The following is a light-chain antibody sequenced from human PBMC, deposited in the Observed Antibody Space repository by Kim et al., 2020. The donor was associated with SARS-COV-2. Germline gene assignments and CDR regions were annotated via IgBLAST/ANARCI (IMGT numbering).Light chain of an antibody. J-gene: IGLJ1*01. CDR1: SLRNSY. V-gene: IGLV3-19*01. CDR3: HSRVSSTKEYV. Sequence: SSELTQDPDVSVALGQTVRIMCQGDSLRNSYASWYQQKPGQAPLLVVHDENNRPSGIPDRFSGSTSGNTASLTITGAQAEDEADYYCHSRVSSTKEYVFGPGTKVTVL. CDR2: DEN.